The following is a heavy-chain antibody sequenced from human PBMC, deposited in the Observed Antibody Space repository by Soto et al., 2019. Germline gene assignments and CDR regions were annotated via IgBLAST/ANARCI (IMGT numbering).Heavy chain of an antibody. D-gene: IGHD2-2*02. Sequence: GWSLRLSCASSVFTFISYAMSWVRQAPGKGLEWVSAISGSGGSTYYADSVKGRFTISRDNSKNTLYLQMNSLRAEDTAVYYCAKDSGIVVVPAAILVDVWGQGTTVTVSS. V-gene: IGHV3-23*01. J-gene: IGHJ6*02. CDR1: VFTFISYA. CDR2: ISGSGGST. CDR3: AKDSGIVVVPAAILVDV.